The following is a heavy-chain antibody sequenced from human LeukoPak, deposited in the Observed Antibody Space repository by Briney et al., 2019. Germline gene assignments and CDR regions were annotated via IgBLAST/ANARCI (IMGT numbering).Heavy chain of an antibody. D-gene: IGHD6-13*01. Sequence: GGTLRLSCTASGFTFSNFGMNWVHQGPGKGLEWVSAISGSGGSTYYADSVKGRFTISRDNSKNTLYLQMNSLRAEDTAVYYCAKDFVLAAAGLEDFDYWGQGTLVTVSS. J-gene: IGHJ4*02. CDR3: AKDFVLAAAGLEDFDY. V-gene: IGHV3-23*01. CDR2: ISGSGGST. CDR1: GFTFSNFG.